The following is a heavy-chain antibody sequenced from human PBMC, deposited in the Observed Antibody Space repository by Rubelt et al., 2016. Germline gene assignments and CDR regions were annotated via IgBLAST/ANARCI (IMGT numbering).Heavy chain of an antibody. CDR2: IYNSGST. Sequence: QVQLQESGPGLVKPSETLSLTCTVSGGSVSSTGYYWSWIRQPPGKGLEWIGYIYNSGSTDYNPSLKSRVTITVDTSKNHCSLKLSPVTAADTAVYYCARDGPTESPCWGQGTLVTVSS. CDR1: GGSVSSTGYY. CDR3: ARDGPTESPC. D-gene: IGHD4-11*01. V-gene: IGHV4-61*03. J-gene: IGHJ4*02.